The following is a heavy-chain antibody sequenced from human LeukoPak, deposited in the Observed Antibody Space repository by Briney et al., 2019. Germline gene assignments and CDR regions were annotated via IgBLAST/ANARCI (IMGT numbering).Heavy chain of an antibody. CDR1: GFTFSSYG. V-gene: IGHV3-33*01. J-gene: IGHJ4*02. Sequence: GGSLRLSCAASGFTFSSYGMHWVRQAPGKGLEWVAVIWYDGSNKYYADSVKGRFTISRDNSKNTLYLQMNSLRAEDTAVYYCARQDRGYAIDYWGQGPLVTVSS. CDR3: ARQDRGYAIDY. D-gene: IGHD1-1*01. CDR2: IWYDGSNK.